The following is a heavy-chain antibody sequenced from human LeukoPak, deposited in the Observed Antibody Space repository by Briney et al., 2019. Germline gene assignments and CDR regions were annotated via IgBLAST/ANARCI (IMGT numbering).Heavy chain of an antibody. Sequence: QPGGSLKLSFAASGFTFSGSTIHWVRQPPGKGLKWVGRIRSKTDSYATAYAASVEGRFSISREDSKDTAYLQMNSLKTEDTAVYYCTTVKTTMVWGQGSLVTVSS. CDR3: TTVKTTMV. V-gene: IGHV3-73*01. CDR2: IRSKTDSYAT. CDR1: GFTFSGST. J-gene: IGHJ4*02. D-gene: IGHD5-18*01.